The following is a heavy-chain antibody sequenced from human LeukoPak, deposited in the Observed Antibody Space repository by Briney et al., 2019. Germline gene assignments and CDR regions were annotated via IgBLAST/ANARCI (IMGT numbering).Heavy chain of an antibody. CDR2: IYYSGST. CDR3: ARAISPAALDY. D-gene: IGHD2-2*01. CDR1: GGSISSGDYY. Sequence: SETLSLTCTVSGGSISSGDYYWSWIRQPPGKGLEWIGYIYYSGSTYYNPSLKSRVTISVDTSKNQFSLKLSSVTAADTAVYYCARAISPAALDYWGQGTLVTVSS. J-gene: IGHJ4*02. V-gene: IGHV4-30-4*01.